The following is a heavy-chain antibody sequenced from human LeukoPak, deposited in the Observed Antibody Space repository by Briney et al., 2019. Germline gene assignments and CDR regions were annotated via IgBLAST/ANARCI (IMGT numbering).Heavy chain of an antibody. Sequence: SVKDSCKASGGTFSSYAISWVRQAPGQGLEWMGGIIPIFGTANYAQKFQGRVTITADESTSTAYMELSSLRSEDTAVYYCARSVVVPAAMPYYYYYYGMDVWGQGTTVTVSS. D-gene: IGHD2-2*01. V-gene: IGHV1-69*13. CDR1: GGTFSSYA. J-gene: IGHJ6*02. CDR2: IIPIFGTA. CDR3: ARSVVVPAAMPYYYYYYGMDV.